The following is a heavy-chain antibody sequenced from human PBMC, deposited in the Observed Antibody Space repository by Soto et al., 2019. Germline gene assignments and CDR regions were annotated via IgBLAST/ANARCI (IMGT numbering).Heavy chain of an antibody. V-gene: IGHV3-23*01. CDR2: ISGSGTTA. D-gene: IGHD6-19*01. CDR1: GFVFSSYA. J-gene: IGHJ3*02. Sequence: EVQLLESGGGLVQPGGSLRLSCAASGFVFSSYAMSWVRQAPGKGLEWVSAISGSGTTAYYADSVKGRFIFSRDNPKNTMYLQMNSLRAEDTAVYFCAKTIDGWFSAFEIWGQGTVVTVSS. CDR3: AKTIDGWFSAFEI.